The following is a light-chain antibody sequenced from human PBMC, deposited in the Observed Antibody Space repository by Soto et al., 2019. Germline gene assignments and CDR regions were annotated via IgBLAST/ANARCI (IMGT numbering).Light chain of an antibody. J-gene: IGLJ2*01. V-gene: IGLV2-14*02. Sequence: QSALTQPASVSGSPGQSITISCTGTSSDVGSYNLVSWYQQHPGKAPKLMIYEGSKRPSGVSNRFSGSKSGNTASLTISGLQAEDEADYYCQSYDSSLSGLVFGGGTKLTVL. CDR3: QSYDSSLSGLV. CDR1: SSDVGSYNL. CDR2: EGS.